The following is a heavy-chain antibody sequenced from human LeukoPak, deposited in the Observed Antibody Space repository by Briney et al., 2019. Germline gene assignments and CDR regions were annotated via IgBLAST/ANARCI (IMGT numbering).Heavy chain of an antibody. CDR3: ARGLRSGIVVEPAANPGGY. V-gene: IGHV3-30*01. J-gene: IGHJ4*02. CDR1: GFTFSSYA. CDR2: ISYDGSNK. Sequence: GRSLRLSCAASGFTFSSYAMHWVRQAPGKGLEWVAVISYDGSNKYYADSVKGRFTISRDNSKNTLYLQMNSLRAEDTAVYYCARGLRSGIVVEPAANPGGYWGQGTLVTVSS. D-gene: IGHD2-2*01.